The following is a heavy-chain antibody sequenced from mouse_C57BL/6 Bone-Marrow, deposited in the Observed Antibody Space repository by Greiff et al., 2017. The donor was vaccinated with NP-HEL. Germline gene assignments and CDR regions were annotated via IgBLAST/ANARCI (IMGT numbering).Heavy chain of an antibody. D-gene: IGHD1-1*01. CDR1: GFTFSSYA. CDR3: SRDQEGYYYWYFDV. J-gene: IGHJ1*03. CDR2: ISDGCSYT. Sequence: EVQLQESGGGLVKPGGSLKLSCAASGFTFSSYAMSWVRQTPEKRLEWVATISDGCSYTYYPDNVKGRFTISRDNAKNNLYLQMSHLKSEDTAMYYCSRDQEGYYYWYFDVWGTGTMVTVSS. V-gene: IGHV5-4*01.